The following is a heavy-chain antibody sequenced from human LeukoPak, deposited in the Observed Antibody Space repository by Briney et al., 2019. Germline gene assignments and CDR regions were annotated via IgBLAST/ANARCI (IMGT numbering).Heavy chain of an antibody. CDR1: GGSFSGYY. CDR3: ARGYCSGGSCYWSSGSYFDY. D-gene: IGHD2-15*01. Sequence: PSETLSLTCAVYGGSFSGYYWSRIRQPPGKGLEWIGEINHSGSTNYNPSLTSRVTISVDTSKNQFSLKLSSVTAADTAVYYCARGYCSGGSCYWSSGSYFDYWGQGTLVTVSS. V-gene: IGHV4-34*01. J-gene: IGHJ4*02. CDR2: INHSGST.